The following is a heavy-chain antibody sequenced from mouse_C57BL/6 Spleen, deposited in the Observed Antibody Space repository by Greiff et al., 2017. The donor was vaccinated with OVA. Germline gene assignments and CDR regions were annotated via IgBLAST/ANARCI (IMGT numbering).Heavy chain of an antibody. D-gene: IGHD2-4*01. Sequence: QVQLQQSGAELVRPGTSVKVSCKASGYAFTNYLIEWVKQRPGQGLEWIGVINPGSGGTNYNEKFKGKATLTADKSSSTAYMQLSSLTSEDSAGYFCAREEGYDYAGGAAYWGQGTLVTVSA. CDR3: AREEGYDYAGGAAY. CDR1: GYAFTNYL. J-gene: IGHJ3*01. V-gene: IGHV1-54*01. CDR2: INPGSGGT.